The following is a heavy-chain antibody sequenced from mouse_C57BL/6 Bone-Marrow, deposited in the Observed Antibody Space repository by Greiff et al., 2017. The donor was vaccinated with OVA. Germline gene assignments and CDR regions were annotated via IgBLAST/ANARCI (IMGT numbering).Heavy chain of an antibody. D-gene: IGHD1-1*01. V-gene: IGHV14-4*01. J-gene: IGHJ4*01. CDR3: TTWGTTVVAPYAMDY. CDR2: IDPENGDT. Sequence: EVKLVESGAELVRPGASVKLSCTASGFNIKDDYMHWVKQRPEQGLEWIGWIDPENGDTEYASKFQGKGTITADTSSNTAYLQLSSLTSEDTAVYYCTTWGTTVVAPYAMDYWGQGTSVTVSS. CDR1: GFNIKDDY.